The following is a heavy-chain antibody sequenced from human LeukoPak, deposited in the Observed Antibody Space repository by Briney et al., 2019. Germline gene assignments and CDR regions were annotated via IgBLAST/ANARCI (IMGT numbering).Heavy chain of an antibody. J-gene: IGHJ4*02. D-gene: IGHD2-2*01. Sequence: GGSLRLSCAASGFTFSSYKMNWVRQAPGKGLEWVSSISGSSSYIYYADSVKGRFTISRDNAKSSLYLQMNSLRAEDTAVYYCARDGGGYCSSTSCYKAIDYWGQGTLVTVSS. V-gene: IGHV3-21*01. CDR1: GFTFSSYK. CDR2: ISGSSSYI. CDR3: ARDGGGYCSSTSCYKAIDY.